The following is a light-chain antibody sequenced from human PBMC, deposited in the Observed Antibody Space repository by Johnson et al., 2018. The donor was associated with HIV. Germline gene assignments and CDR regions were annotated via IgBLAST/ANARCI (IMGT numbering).Light chain of an antibody. V-gene: IGLV1-51*01. J-gene: IGLJ1*01. Sequence: QSVLTQPPSVSAAPGQKVTISCSGSSSDMGNYAVSWYQQLPRTAPKLLIYDNNKRPSGIPDRFSGSKSGTSATLGITGLQTGDEADYYCGTWDSGLSAGVFGTGTKVTVL. CDR1: SSDMGNYA. CDR3: GTWDSGLSAGV. CDR2: DNN.